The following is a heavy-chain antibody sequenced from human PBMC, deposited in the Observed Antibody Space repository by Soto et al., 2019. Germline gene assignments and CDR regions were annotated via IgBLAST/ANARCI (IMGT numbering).Heavy chain of an antibody. CDR1: GYSFTSYW. CDR2: IYPGDSDT. V-gene: IGHV5-51*01. Sequence: GESLKISCKGSGYSFTSYWIGWVRQMPGKGLEWMGIIYPGDSDTRYSPSFQGQVTISADKSISTAYLQWSSLKASDTAMYYCARGGMVRGVTQYYYYMDVWGKGTTVTVSS. D-gene: IGHD3-10*01. J-gene: IGHJ6*03. CDR3: ARGGMVRGVTQYYYYMDV.